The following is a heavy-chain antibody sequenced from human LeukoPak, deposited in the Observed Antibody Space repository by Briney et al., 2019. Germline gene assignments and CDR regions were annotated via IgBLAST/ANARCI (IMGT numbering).Heavy chain of an antibody. J-gene: IGHJ3*02. D-gene: IGHD2-15*01. CDR1: GYSFTSYW. CDR2: IYPGDSDT. CDR3: ARGAGRVVVVAATYAFDI. Sequence: GESLKISCKGSGYSFTSYWIGWVRQMPGKGLEWMGIIYPGDSDTRYSPSFQGQVTISAISTAYLQWSSLKASDTAMYYCARGAGRVVVVAATYAFDIWGQGTMVTVSS. V-gene: IGHV5-51*01.